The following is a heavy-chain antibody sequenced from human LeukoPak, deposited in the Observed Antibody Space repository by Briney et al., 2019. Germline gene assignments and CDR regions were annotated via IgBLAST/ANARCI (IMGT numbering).Heavy chain of an antibody. CDR3: ARDDGPTLAAGWNWFDP. CDR1: GGSISSSNW. Sequence: SETLSLTCAVSGGSISSSNWWSWVRQPPGKGLEWIGEIYHSGSTNYNPSLKSRVTISVDKSKNQFSLKLSSVTAADTAVYYCARDDGPTLAAGWNWFDPWGQGTLVTVSS. J-gene: IGHJ5*02. V-gene: IGHV4-4*02. D-gene: IGHD6-13*01. CDR2: IYHSGST.